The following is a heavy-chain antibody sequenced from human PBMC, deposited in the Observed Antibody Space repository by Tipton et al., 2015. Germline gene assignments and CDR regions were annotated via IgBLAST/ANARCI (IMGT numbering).Heavy chain of an antibody. CDR2: IHYSGSP. CDR3: VRLADYQLPWRNWFDP. Sequence: TLSLTCTVSGGSISSSHWSWIRQPPGKGLEWIGNIHYSGSPNYNPSLKSRVSMSVDTSKNQFSLKLISVTAADTAVYYCVRLADYQLPWRNWFDPWGQGTLVTVSS. V-gene: IGHV4-59*01. J-gene: IGHJ5*02. D-gene: IGHD1-7*01. CDR1: GGSISSSH.